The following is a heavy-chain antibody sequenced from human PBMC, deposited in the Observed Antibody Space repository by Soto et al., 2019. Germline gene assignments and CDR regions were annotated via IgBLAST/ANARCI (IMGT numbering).Heavy chain of an antibody. J-gene: IGHJ4*02. V-gene: IGHV4-34*01. CDR3: ASGPPRLLLDH. CDR1: GGSFSGYY. D-gene: IGHD3-22*01. CDR2: INHSGST. Sequence: SETLSLTCAVYGGSFSGYYWSWIRQPPGKGLEWIGEINHSGSTNYNPSLKSRVTISVDTSKNQFSLKLSSVTAADTAVYYCASGPPRLLLDHWGQGTLVTVSS.